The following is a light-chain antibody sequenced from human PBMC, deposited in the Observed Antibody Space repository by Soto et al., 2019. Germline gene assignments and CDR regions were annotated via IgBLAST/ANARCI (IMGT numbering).Light chain of an antibody. CDR2: AAS. CDR3: QKYSSVPV. Sequence: DIQMTQSPPSLSASVGDRVTITCRASQGIRNFVAWYQQKPGKPPKLLIYAASTLQSGVPSRFSGSGSGTDFTLTINSLQPEXVATYXCQKYSSVPVFGPGTKVEI. J-gene: IGKJ3*01. V-gene: IGKV1-27*01. CDR1: QGIRNF.